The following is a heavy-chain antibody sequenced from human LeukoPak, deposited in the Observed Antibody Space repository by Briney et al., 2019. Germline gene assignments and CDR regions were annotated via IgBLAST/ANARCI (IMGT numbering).Heavy chain of an antibody. CDR2: INHSGST. V-gene: IGHV4-34*01. CDR3: AREAPEWSGFDY. D-gene: IGHD3-3*01. CDR1: GGSFSGYY. J-gene: IGHJ4*02. Sequence: SETLSLTCAVYGGSFSGYYWSWIRQPPGKGLEWIGKINHSGSTNYNPSLKSRVTISVDTSKNQFSLKLSSVTAADTAVYYCAREAPEWSGFDYWGQGTLVTVSS.